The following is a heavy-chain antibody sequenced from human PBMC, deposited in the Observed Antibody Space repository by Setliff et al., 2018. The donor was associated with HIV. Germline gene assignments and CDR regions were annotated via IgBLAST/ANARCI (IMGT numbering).Heavy chain of an antibody. CDR3: ARQRHSGRGFFDY. Sequence: SETLSLTCTVSGDSMTSGSYYWTWIRQPAGKRLEWIGRVTVNGATEYNPSLQSRVTISVDTSENQFSLKVTSVTAADTALYYCARQRHSGRGFFDYWGQGILVTVSS. V-gene: IGHV4-61*02. CDR1: GDSMTSGSYY. CDR2: VTVNGAT. D-gene: IGHD1-26*01. J-gene: IGHJ4*02.